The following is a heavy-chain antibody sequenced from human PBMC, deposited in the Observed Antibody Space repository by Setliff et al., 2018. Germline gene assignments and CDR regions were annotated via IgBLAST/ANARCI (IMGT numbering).Heavy chain of an antibody. CDR2: VHYTGST. J-gene: IGHJ3*02. CDR1: GSSINNTTYY. V-gene: IGHV4-39*02. Sequence: SETLSPTCTVSGSSINNTTYYWAWIRQPPGKGLEWVGSVHYTGSTDYNPSLRSRVAISVDTSRNHLSLKLSSVTAADTAVYFCARPNYYDNTGFYDRRNDAFDIWGQGTLVTV. CDR3: ARPNYYDNTGFYDRRNDAFDI. D-gene: IGHD3-22*01.